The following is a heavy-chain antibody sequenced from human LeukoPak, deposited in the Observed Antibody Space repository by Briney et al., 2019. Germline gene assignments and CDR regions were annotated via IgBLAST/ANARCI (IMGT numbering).Heavy chain of an antibody. CDR1: GFTFSNAW. Sequence: GGSLRLSCAASGFTFSNAWMSWVRQAPGKGLEWVGRIKSKTDGGTTDYAAPVKGRFTISRDDSKNPLYLQMNSLKTEDTAVYYCTPARSYHGSLLLGWGQGTLVTVSS. J-gene: IGHJ4*02. V-gene: IGHV3-15*01. CDR2: IKSKTDGGTT. D-gene: IGHD3-22*01. CDR3: TPARSYHGSLLLG.